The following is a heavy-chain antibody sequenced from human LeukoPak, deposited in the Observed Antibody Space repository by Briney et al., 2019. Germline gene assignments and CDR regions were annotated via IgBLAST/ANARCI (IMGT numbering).Heavy chain of an antibody. D-gene: IGHD3-3*01. CDR2: IYYSGST. CDR3: ARVRDAYDFWSGYYFDY. J-gene: IGHJ4*02. Sequence: SETLSLTCTVSGDSISSYYWSWIRQPPGKGLEWIGYIYYSGSTNYNPSLKSRVTISVDTSKNQFSLKLSSVTAADTAVYYCARVRDAYDFWSGYYFDYWGQGTLVTVSS. CDR1: GDSISSYY. V-gene: IGHV4-59*01.